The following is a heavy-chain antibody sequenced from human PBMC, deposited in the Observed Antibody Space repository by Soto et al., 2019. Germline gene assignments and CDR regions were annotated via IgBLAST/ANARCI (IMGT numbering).Heavy chain of an antibody. D-gene: IGHD6-19*01. CDR2: ISHSDHST. Sequence: EVQLLESGGGLVQPGGSLRLSCAASGFPFSRCAMNWVRQAPGKGLEWVSTISHSDHSTYYADSVKGRFTVSRDNSENTLYLQMNSLRAEDTAIYYCAKRWRDSGWGAFDSWGQGTLVTVSS. V-gene: IGHV3-23*01. J-gene: IGHJ4*02. CDR3: AKRWRDSGWGAFDS. CDR1: GFPFSRCA.